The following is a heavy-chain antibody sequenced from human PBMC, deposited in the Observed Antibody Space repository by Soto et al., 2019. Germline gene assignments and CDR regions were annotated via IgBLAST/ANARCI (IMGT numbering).Heavy chain of an antibody. J-gene: IGHJ4*01. Sequence: PGGSLRLSCAASGFAFGSYWMSWVRQAPGKGLEWLGTIKGDSSEKKYVASVRGRFTMSRDNAQNSLYLQMDSLRVEDTALYFCARCSGYGSGSSVNHDAEYWGHGTLVTVSS. CDR3: ARCSGYGSGSSVNHDAEY. D-gene: IGHD3-10*01. V-gene: IGHV3-7*01. CDR2: IKGDSSEK. CDR1: GFAFGSYW.